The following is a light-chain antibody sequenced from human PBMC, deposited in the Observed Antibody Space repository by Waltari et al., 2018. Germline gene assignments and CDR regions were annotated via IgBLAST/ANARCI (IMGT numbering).Light chain of an antibody. V-gene: IGLV3-1*01. J-gene: IGLJ2*01. CDR1: KLGNRF. Sequence: SSELTQPPSVSVSPGQTAPISCSGDKLGNRFACWYQQKAGQSPVLVMFQDDKRPSGIPERFSGSNSGNTATLTIIETQAMDEADYYCQTWDGSTVLFGGGTRLTVL. CDR2: QDD. CDR3: QTWDGSTVL.